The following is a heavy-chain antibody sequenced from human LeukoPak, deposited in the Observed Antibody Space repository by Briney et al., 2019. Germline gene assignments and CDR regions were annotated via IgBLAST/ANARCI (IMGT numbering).Heavy chain of an antibody. CDR1: GFTVSSNY. V-gene: IGHV3-53*01. Sequence: GGSLRLSCAASGFTVSSNYMSWVRQAPGKGLEWVSVIYSGGSTYYADSVKGRFTISRDNSKNTLYLQMNSLTAEDTAVYYCWAGYYDSSGYFDYWGQGTLVTVSS. D-gene: IGHD3-22*01. CDR2: IYSGGST. J-gene: IGHJ4*02. CDR3: WAGYYDSSGYFDY.